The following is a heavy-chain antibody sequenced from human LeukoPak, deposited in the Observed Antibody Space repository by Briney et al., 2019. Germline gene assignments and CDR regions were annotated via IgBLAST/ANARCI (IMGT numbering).Heavy chain of an antibody. D-gene: IGHD1-26*01. CDR1: GYTLTEVS. CDR3: ATTVVGATGTGY. V-gene: IGHV1-24*01. J-gene: IGHJ4*02. Sequence: ASVKVSCKVSGYTLTEVSMHWVRQAPGKGLEWMGGFGPEDGETIYAQKFQGRVTMTEDTSIHTAYMELSSLRSEDTAVYYCATTVVGATGTGYWGQGTLVTVSS. CDR2: FGPEDGET.